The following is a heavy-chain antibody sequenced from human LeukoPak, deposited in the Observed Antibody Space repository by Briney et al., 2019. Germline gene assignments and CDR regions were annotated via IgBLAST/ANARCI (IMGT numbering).Heavy chain of an antibody. D-gene: IGHD3-22*01. J-gene: IGHJ4*02. V-gene: IGHV4-39*07. Sequence: SETLSLTGTVSGGSISSSNYYWARIRQPPGQGLEWIGCIYYRGNAYYNPSLKSRVTISVDTSKNQFSLSLSSVTAADTAVYYCAREEDRRGDWGQGTLVTVTS. CDR3: AREEDRRGD. CDR2: IYYRGNA. CDR1: GGSISSSNYY.